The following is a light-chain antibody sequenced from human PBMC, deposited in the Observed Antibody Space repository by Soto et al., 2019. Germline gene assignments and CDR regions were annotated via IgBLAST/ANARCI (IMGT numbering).Light chain of an antibody. CDR1: SNIGSRS. CDR3: ATWDDSLNGWV. J-gene: IGLJ3*02. Sequence: QSVLTQPPSASATPGQRVTMSCSGSNIGSRSVYWYQHLPGTAPQLLIYSTDLRPSGVPDRFSGSKSGTSASLAISGLQSEDEANYYFATWDDSLNGWVFGGGTKLTVL. V-gene: IGLV1-44*01. CDR2: STD.